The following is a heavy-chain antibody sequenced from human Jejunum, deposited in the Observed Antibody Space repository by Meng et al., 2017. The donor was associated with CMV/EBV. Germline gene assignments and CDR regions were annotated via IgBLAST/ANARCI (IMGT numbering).Heavy chain of an antibody. CDR1: SSY. V-gene: IGHV4-61*03. J-gene: IGHJ3*02. D-gene: IGHD2-2*02. CDR2: IYYSGST. Sequence: SSYWNGIRQPPGKGLEWIASIYYSGSTTYNPSLKSRVTISVDTSKTHFSLKLSSMTAADTAVYYCARGGYCSSTSCYSGNAFDIWGQGTMVTVSS. CDR3: ARGGYCSSTSCYSGNAFDI.